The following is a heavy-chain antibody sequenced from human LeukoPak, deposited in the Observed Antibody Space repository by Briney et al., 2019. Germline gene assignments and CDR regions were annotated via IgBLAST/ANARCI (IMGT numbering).Heavy chain of an antibody. CDR1: GYTFTTMY. D-gene: IGHD6-13*01. J-gene: IGHJ5*02. CDR3: ARGAGSSWFDP. Sequence: ASVKVSCKASGYTFTTMYIHWVRQAPGQGLEWMGWINPNTGGTQYAQKFQGRVTMTRDTSISTAYVELTSLRSDDTAVYYCARGAGSSWFDPWGQGTLVTVSS. V-gene: IGHV1-2*02. CDR2: INPNTGGT.